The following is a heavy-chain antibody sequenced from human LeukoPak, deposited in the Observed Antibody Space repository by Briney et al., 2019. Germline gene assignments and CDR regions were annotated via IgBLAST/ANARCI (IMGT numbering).Heavy chain of an antibody. CDR3: AKGRRFGELHVGKFFDY. D-gene: IGHD3-10*01. CDR2: ISGSGGST. J-gene: IGHJ4*02. V-gene: IGHV3-23*01. CDR1: GFTFSSYA. Sequence: GGSLRLSCAASGFTFSSYAMSWVRQAPGKGLEWVSAISGSGGSTYYADSVKGRFTISRDNSKNTLYLQMNSLRAEDTAVYYCAKGRRFGELHVGKFFDYWGQGTLDTVSS.